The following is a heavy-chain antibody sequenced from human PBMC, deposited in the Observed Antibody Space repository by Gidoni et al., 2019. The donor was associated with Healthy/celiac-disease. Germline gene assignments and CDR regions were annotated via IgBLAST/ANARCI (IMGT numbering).Heavy chain of an antibody. J-gene: IGHJ6*02. V-gene: IGHV3-33*01. D-gene: IGHD1-1*01. CDR2: IWYDGSNK. CDR3: ARDLRIPGNYYYYGMDV. CDR1: GFTFSSYG. Sequence: QVQLVESGGGVVQPGRSLRLSCAASGFTFSSYGMHWVRQAPGKGLEWVAVIWYDGSNKYYADSVKGRFTISRDNSKNTLYLQMNSLRAEDTAVYYCARDLRIPGNYYYYGMDVWGQGTTVTVSS.